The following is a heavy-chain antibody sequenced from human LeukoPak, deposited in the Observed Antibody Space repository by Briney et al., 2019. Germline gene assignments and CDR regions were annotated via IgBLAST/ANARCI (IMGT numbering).Heavy chain of an antibody. CDR3: ENGHQRDGYNCFDY. CDR1: GGSISSYS. J-gene: IGHJ4*02. D-gene: IGHD5-24*01. V-gene: IGHV4-59*01. CDR2: IYYSGST. Sequence: SETLSLTCTVSGGSISSYSWSWIRQPPGKGLEWIGYIYYSGSTKYNPSLKSRVTISVDTSKNQFSLKLSSVTAADTAVYYCENGHQRDGYNCFDYWGQGTLVTVSS.